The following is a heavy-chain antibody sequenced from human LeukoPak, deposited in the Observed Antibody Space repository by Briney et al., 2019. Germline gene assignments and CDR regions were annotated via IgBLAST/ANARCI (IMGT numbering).Heavy chain of an antibody. Sequence: MPSETLSLTCTVSGGSISSSSHFWGWIRQPPGKGLEWIGSIFYSGTTNYNPSLKSRVTISVDTSKSQFSLKLTSVTAADTAVYYCARSFNRATAGDWGQGTLVTVSS. V-gene: IGHV4-39*01. CDR2: IFYSGTT. D-gene: IGHD6-13*01. J-gene: IGHJ4*02. CDR3: ARSFNRATAGD. CDR1: GGSISSSSHF.